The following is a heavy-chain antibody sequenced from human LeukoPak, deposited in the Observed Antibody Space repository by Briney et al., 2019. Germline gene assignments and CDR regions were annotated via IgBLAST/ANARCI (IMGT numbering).Heavy chain of an antibody. J-gene: IGHJ3*02. V-gene: IGHV3-48*03. CDR1: GFIVSSYE. Sequence: GGSLRLSCAASGFIVSSYETGWVRQAPGKGLEWLSYINSGGTVYYADSEKGRFTFSRDNAKNSLYLHMNSLRAEDTALYYCARFSSTWYVAFDMWGQGTMVTVSS. CDR3: ARFSSTWYVAFDM. CDR2: INSGGTV. D-gene: IGHD6-13*01.